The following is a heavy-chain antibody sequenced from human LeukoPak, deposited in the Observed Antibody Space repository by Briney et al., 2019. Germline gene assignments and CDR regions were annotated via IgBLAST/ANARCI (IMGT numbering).Heavy chain of an antibody. Sequence: GGSLRLSCAASGFTFSSYAMHGVRQAPGKGLEWVAVISYDGSNKYYADSVKGRFTISRDNSKNTLYLQMNSLRAEDTAVYYCATRKVRGYSGYDSLRFDPWGQGTLVTVSS. V-gene: IGHV3-30*04. CDR2: ISYDGSNK. CDR3: ATRKVRGYSGYDSLRFDP. J-gene: IGHJ5*02. CDR1: GFTFSSYA. D-gene: IGHD5-12*01.